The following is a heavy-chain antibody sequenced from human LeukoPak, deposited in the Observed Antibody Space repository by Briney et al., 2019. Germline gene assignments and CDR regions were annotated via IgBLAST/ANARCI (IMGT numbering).Heavy chain of an antibody. V-gene: IGHV3-11*01. D-gene: IGHD3/OR15-3a*01. CDR1: GFTFSDYY. CDR2: ISSSGSTI. CDR3: ARDWTDANAVGRALDY. J-gene: IGHJ4*02. Sequence: GGSLRLSCAASGFTFSDYYMSWIRQAPGKGLEWVSYISSSGSTIYYADSVKGRFTISRDNAKNSLYLQMNSLRAEDTALYYCARDWTDANAVGRALDYWGQGILVTVSS.